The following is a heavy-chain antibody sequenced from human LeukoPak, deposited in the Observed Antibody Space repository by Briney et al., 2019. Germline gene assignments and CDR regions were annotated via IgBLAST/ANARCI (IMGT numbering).Heavy chain of an antibody. CDR1: GFTFSSYT. V-gene: IGHV3-23*01. CDR2: ISGSGGST. D-gene: IGHD3-22*01. Sequence: GGPLRLSCAASGFTFSSYTMSWVRQAPGKGLEWVSAISGSGGSTYYADSVKGRFTISRDNSKNTLYLQMNSLRAEDTAVYYCAKDLTADMIVVVIPVDYWGQGTLVTVSS. J-gene: IGHJ4*02. CDR3: AKDLTADMIVVVIPVDY.